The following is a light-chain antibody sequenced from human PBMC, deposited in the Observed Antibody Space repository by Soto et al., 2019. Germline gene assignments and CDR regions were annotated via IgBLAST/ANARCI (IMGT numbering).Light chain of an antibody. CDR3: SLYTSENAYV. CDR2: EVS. V-gene: IGLV2-18*01. Sequence: QSALTQPPSVSGSTGQSVTISCTGTSTDFVGYNRVSWYQQPPGTAPKLMIYEVSKRPSGVPDRFSGSKSGNTASLTISGLQAADEADYYCSLYTSENAYVFGNGTKVTVL. J-gene: IGLJ1*01. CDR1: STDFVGYNR.